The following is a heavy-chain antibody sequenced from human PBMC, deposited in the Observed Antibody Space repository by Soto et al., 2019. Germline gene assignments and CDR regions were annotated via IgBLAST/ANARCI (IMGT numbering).Heavy chain of an antibody. Sequence: EVQLVESGGGSVQPGGSLRLSCAASGFTVSSNYMSWFRQAPGRGLEWVLSIYSIGSADYADSVKGRFTISRDNSKNTMFLQMNSLRAEDTAVYYCAAGDYASGSRDYWGQGTLVTVSS. V-gene: IGHV3-66*01. CDR1: GFTVSSNY. J-gene: IGHJ4*02. CDR3: AAGDYASGSRDY. CDR2: IYSIGSA. D-gene: IGHD3-10*01.